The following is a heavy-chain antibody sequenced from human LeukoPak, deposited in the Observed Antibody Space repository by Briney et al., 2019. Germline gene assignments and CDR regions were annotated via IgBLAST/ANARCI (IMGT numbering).Heavy chain of an antibody. J-gene: IGHJ4*02. CDR2: IYYSGST. CDR1: GGSISSSSYY. CDR3: ASDQRSIAVAGMNY. V-gene: IGHV4-39*01. D-gene: IGHD6-19*01. Sequence: SETLSLTCTVSGGSISSSSYYWGWIRQPPGKGLEWIGSIYYSGSTYYNPSLKSRVTISVDTSKNQFSLKLSSVTAADTAVYYCASDQRSIAVAGMNYWGQGTLVTVSS.